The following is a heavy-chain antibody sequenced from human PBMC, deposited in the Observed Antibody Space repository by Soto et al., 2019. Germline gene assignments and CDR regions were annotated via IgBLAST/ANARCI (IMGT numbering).Heavy chain of an antibody. CDR2: LSNTGRRT. CDR3: ATEMGATQGPFDN. Sequence: GGSLRLSCVVSVFPFGANAMSWVRQAPGKGLEWVSGLSNTGRRTSYADSVKGRFNISRDNSENTVYLQMNSLRVEDTAVYYCATEMGATQGPFDNWGQGTLVTV. J-gene: IGHJ4*02. V-gene: IGHV3-23*01. CDR1: VFPFGANA. D-gene: IGHD1-26*01.